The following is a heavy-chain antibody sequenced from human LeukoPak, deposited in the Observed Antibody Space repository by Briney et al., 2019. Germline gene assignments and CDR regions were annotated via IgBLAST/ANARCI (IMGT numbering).Heavy chain of an antibody. V-gene: IGHV3-23*01. J-gene: IGHJ1*01. Sequence: SGGSLRLSCEASGFTFDNYAMSWVRQAPGKGLEWVSAISNSGVSTHYADSVKGRFTISRDNSKNTLFLHMNTLRADDMAVYYSAKDLYPHGRAEYFQHWGQGTLVTVSS. D-gene: IGHD2-2*02. CDR3: AKDLYPHGRAEYFQH. CDR2: ISNSGVST. CDR1: GFTFDNYA.